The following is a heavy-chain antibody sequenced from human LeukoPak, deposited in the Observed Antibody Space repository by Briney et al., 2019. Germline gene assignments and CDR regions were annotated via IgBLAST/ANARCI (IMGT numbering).Heavy chain of an antibody. CDR3: ARGPGSSGGAYVGDY. J-gene: IGHJ4*01. Sequence: GGSLRLSCAASGFTFSNYWMHWVRQVPGKGLVWVSRSDGGGSSTSYADSVKGRFSISRDNAKSILYLQMNSLRAEDTAVYYCARGPGSSGGAYVGDYWGHERWSPSPQ. CDR2: SDGGGSST. CDR1: GFTFSNYW. D-gene: IGHD3-22*01. V-gene: IGHV3-74*01.